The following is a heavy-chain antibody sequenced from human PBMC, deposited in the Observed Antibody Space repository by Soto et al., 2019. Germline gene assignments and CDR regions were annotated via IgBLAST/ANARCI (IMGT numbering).Heavy chain of an antibody. Sequence: GASVKVSCKASGGTFSSYAISWVRQAPGQGLEWMGGIIPIFGTANYAQKFQGRVTITADESTSTAYMELSSLRSEDTAVYYCARDWGVIAADASDIWGQGTMVTVSS. J-gene: IGHJ3*02. CDR1: GGTFSSYA. CDR2: IIPIFGTA. V-gene: IGHV1-69*13. CDR3: ARDWGVIAADASDI. D-gene: IGHD3-10*01.